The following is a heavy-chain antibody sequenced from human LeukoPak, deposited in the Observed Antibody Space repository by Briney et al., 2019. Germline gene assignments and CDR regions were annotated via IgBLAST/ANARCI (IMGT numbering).Heavy chain of an antibody. CDR1: GFTFSSYA. CDR3: ATRSQYCSSTSCFGIHHYYYMDV. D-gene: IGHD2-2*01. Sequence: GGSLRLPCAASGFTFSSYAMHWVRQAPGKGLEWVAVISYDGSNKYYADSVKGRFTISRDNSKNTLYLQMNSLRAEDTAVYYCATRSQYCSSTSCFGIHHYYYMDVWGKGTTVTVSS. CDR2: ISYDGSNK. J-gene: IGHJ6*03. V-gene: IGHV3-30-3*01.